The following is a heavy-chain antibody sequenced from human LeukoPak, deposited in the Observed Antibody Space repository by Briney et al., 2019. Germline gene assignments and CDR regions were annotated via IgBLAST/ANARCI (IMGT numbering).Heavy chain of an antibody. D-gene: IGHD3-22*01. Sequence: PSETLSLTCAVYGGSFSGYYWSWIRQPPGKGLEWIGEINHSGSTNYNPSLKSRVTISVDTSKNQFSLKLSSVTAADTAVYYCARDPSVMVIHAPYFDYWGQGTLVTVSS. CDR1: GGSFSGYY. J-gene: IGHJ4*02. CDR2: INHSGST. CDR3: ARDPSVMVIHAPYFDY. V-gene: IGHV4-34*01.